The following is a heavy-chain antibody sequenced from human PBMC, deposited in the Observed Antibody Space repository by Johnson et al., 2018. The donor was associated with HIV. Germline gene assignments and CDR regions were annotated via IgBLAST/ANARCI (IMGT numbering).Heavy chain of an antibody. CDR1: GFTFSSYA. CDR2: ISGSGDST. Sequence: VQLVESGGGLVQPGGSLRLSCAASGFTFSSYAMSWVRQAPGKGLEWVSAISGSGDSTYFADSVKGRFTISRDNSKNTLFLQMNSLRAGDTAVYYCARGGRKWELLGDDAFDIWGQGTLVTLSS. CDR3: ARGGRKWELLGDDAFDI. J-gene: IGHJ3*02. D-gene: IGHD1-26*01. V-gene: IGHV3-23*04.